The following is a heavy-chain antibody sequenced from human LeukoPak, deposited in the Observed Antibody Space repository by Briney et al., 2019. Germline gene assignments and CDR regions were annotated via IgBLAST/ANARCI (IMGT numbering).Heavy chain of an antibody. J-gene: IGHJ4*02. V-gene: IGHV3-74*01. CDR1: GFTFSSYW. CDR2: INGDGSSTSST. Sequence: GGSLRLSCAVSGFTFSSYWMHLVRQAPGKGLVWVSGINGDGSSTSSTSYADSVKGRFTISRDNAKNTLYLQMNSLRAEDTAVYYCAKQTGYCSGGTCYFDYWGQGTLVTVSS. CDR3: AKQTGYCSGGTCYFDY. D-gene: IGHD2-15*01.